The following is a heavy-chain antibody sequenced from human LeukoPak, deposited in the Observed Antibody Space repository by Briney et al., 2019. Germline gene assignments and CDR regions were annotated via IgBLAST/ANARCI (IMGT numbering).Heavy chain of an antibody. CDR3: AREWSAFDY. V-gene: IGHV4-30-4*07. D-gene: IGHD2-15*01. CDR1: GGSISSGGYS. J-gene: IGHJ4*02. CDR2: IHYSGST. Sequence: SQTLSLTCAVSGGSISSGGYSWSWIRQPPGKGLEWIGYIHYSGSTNYNPSLKSRVTISVDTSKNQLSLRVRSVIAADTAVYYCAREWSAFDYWGQGTLVTVSS.